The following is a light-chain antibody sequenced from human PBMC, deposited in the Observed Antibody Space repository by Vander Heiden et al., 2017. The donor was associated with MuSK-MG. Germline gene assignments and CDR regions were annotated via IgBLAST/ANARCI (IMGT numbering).Light chain of an antibody. CDR3: MQGLLYPLT. V-gene: IGKV2-28*01. J-gene: IGKJ4*01. CDR2: LGS. Sequence: DIVMTQSPLSLPVTPGEPASISCRSSQSLLHSNGYTYVDWYLQKPGQSPQVLIYLGSNRAPGVPDRFSGSGSGTDFTLKISRVEAEDVGVYYCMQGLLYPLTFGGGTTVEIK. CDR1: QSLLHSNGYTY.